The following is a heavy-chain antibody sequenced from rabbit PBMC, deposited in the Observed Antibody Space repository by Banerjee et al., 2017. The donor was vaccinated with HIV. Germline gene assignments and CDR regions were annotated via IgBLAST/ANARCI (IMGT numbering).Heavy chain of an antibody. CDR3: ARDLACVIGGKCNL. Sequence: QEQLVESGGGLVQPGGSLKLTCTVSGFDFSSYGVSWVRQAPGKGLEWIGYIDPVFGRTYYASWVKGLFTISSDNAQNTVDLKMNSLTAADTATYFCARDLACVIGGKCNLWGPGTLVTVS. CDR2: IDPVFGRT. CDR1: GFDFSSYG. J-gene: IGHJ4*01. V-gene: IGHV1S47*01. D-gene: IGHD1-1*01.